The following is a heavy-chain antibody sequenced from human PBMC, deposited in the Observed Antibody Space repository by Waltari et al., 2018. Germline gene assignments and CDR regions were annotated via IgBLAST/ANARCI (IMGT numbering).Heavy chain of an antibody. CDR3: ARTDSGWYGSGRSNWFDP. J-gene: IGHJ5*02. CDR2: IYTSGST. V-gene: IGHV4-61*02. Sequence: QVQLQESGPGLVKPSQTLSLTCTVSGGSISSGSYYWSWIRQPAGKGLEWIGRIYTSGSTNYNPSLKSRVTISVDTSKNQFSLKLSSVTAADTAGYYCARTDSGWYGSGRSNWFDPWGQGTLVTVSS. CDR1: GGSISSGSYY. D-gene: IGHD3-10*01.